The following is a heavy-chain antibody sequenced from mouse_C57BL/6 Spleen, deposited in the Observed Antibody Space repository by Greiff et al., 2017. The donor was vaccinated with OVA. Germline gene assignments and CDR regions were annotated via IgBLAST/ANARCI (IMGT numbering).Heavy chain of an antibody. CDR1: GYTFTDYY. Sequence: EVQLQQSGPELVKPGASVKISCKASGYTFTDYYMNWVKQSHGKSLEWIGDINPNNGGTSYNQKFKGKATLTVDKSSSTAYMELRSLTSEDSAVYYCARGEDYDYGRFAYWGQGTLVTVSA. J-gene: IGHJ3*01. CDR2: INPNNGGT. CDR3: ARGEDYDYGRFAY. V-gene: IGHV1-26*01. D-gene: IGHD2-4*01.